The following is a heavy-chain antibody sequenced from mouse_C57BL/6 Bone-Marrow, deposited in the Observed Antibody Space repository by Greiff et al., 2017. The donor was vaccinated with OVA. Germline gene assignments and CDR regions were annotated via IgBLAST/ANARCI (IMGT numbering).Heavy chain of an antibody. CDR1: GYTFTSYW. V-gene: IGHV1-55*01. CDR3: ARGADY. Sequence: QVQLKQPGAELVKPGASVKMSCKASGYTFTSYWITWVKQRPGHGLEWIGDIYPGSGSTNYNEKLKSKATLHVDTSSSTAYMQLSSLTSEDSAVYDCARGADYWGQGTTLTVAS. J-gene: IGHJ2*01. CDR2: IYPGSGST.